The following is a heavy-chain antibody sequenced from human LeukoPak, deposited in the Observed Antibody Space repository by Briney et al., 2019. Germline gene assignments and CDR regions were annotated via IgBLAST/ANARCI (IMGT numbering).Heavy chain of an antibody. J-gene: IGHJ4*02. V-gene: IGHV1-8*01. Sequence: GASVKVSCKASGYTFTNYDVNWVRQATGQGLEWMGWMNPNTGNTAYAQKFQGRVSMTRSTSINTAYMELTSLRSEDTAVYYCARDRGSSWYDYWGQGTLVTVSS. CDR2: MNPNTGNT. CDR3: ARDRGSSWYDY. D-gene: IGHD6-13*01. CDR1: GYTFTNYD.